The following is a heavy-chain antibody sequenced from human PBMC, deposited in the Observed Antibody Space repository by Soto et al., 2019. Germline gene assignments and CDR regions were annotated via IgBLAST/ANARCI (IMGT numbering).Heavy chain of an antibody. D-gene: IGHD2-2*01. CDR2: IHYSGST. J-gene: IGHJ5*02. V-gene: IGHV4-59*12. Sequence: PSETLSLTCNVSGGSISGYYWNWIRQSPGKGLEWIGYIHYSGSTYYNPSLKSRVTISVDRSKNQFSLKLSSVTAADTAVYYCARVPTPWGQGTLVTVSS. CDR1: GGSISGYY. CDR3: ARVPTP.